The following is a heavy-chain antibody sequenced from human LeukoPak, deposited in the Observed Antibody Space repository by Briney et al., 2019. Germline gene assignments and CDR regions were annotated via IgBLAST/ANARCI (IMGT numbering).Heavy chain of an antibody. D-gene: IGHD2-2*01. CDR3: AREVVPAAMPDTAMANLDYYGMDV. CDR2: IIPIFGTA. CDR1: GGTFSSYA. V-gene: IGHV1-69*13. J-gene: IGHJ6*02. Sequence: ASAKVSCKASGGTFSSYAISWVRQAPGQGLEWMGGIIPIFGTANYAQKFQGRVTITADESTSTAYMELSSLRSEDTAVYYCAREVVPAAMPDTAMANLDYYGMDVWGQGTTVTVSS.